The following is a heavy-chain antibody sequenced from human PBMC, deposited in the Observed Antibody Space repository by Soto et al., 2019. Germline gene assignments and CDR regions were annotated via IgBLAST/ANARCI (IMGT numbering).Heavy chain of an antibody. CDR2: ISWDGGST. J-gene: IGHJ3*02. CDR3: AKWGSPGDEPPPTTGTDAFDI. V-gene: IGHV3-43*01. CDR1: GFTFDDYT. D-gene: IGHD1-26*01. Sequence: GGSLRLSCAASGFTFDDYTMHWVRQAPGKGLEWVSLISWDGGSTYYADSVKGRFTISRDNSKNSLYLQMNSLRTEDTALYYCAKWGSPGDEPPPTTGTDAFDIWGQGTMVTVSS.